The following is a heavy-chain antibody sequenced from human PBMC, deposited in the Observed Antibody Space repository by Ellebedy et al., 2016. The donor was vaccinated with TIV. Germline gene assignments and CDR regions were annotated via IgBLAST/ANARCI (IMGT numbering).Heavy chain of an antibody. CDR3: AKTFGKQWLSGGGGY. Sequence: GESLKISCAASGFTFSSYSMNWVRQAPGKGLEWVSAISGSGGSTYYADSVKGRFTISRDNSKNTLYLQMNSLRAEDTAVYCCAKTFGKQWLSGGGGYWGQGTLVTVSS. D-gene: IGHD6-19*01. J-gene: IGHJ4*02. CDR1: GFTFSSYS. CDR2: ISGSGGST. V-gene: IGHV3-23*01.